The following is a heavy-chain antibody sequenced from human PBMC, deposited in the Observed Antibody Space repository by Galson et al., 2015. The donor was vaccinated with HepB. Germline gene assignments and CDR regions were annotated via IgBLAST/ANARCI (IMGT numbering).Heavy chain of an antibody. CDR2: IDPSDSYT. CDR3: ARLRDGYNLARKNYYYYGMDY. V-gene: IGHV5-10-1*01. Sequence: QSGAEVKKPGESLRISCKGSGYSFTSYWISWVRQMPGKGLEWMGRIDPSDSYTNYSPSFQGHVTISADKSISTAYLQWSSLKASDTAMYYCARLRDGYNLARKNYYYYGMDYWGQGTLVTVSS. D-gene: IGHD5-24*01. J-gene: IGHJ6*02. CDR1: GYSFTSYW.